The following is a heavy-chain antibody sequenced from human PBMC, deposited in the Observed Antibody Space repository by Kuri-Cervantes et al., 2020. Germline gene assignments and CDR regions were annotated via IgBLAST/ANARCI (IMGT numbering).Heavy chain of an antibody. J-gene: IGHJ6*02. D-gene: IGHD3-22*01. Sequence: GESLKISCAASGFTFSSYGMHWVRQAPGKGLEWVAVISYDGSNKYYADSVKGRFTISRDNSKNTLYLQMNSLRAEDTAVYYCSSLAVVVDQSYYYGMDVWGQGTTVTVSS. CDR1: GFTFSSYG. CDR3: SSLAVVVDQSYYYGMDV. CDR2: ISYDGSNK. V-gene: IGHV3-30*03.